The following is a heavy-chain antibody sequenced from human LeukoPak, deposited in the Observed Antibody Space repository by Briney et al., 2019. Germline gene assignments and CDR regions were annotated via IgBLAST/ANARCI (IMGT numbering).Heavy chain of an antibody. CDR2: ISGSGGST. CDR1: GFTFSSYA. Sequence: QSGGSLRLSCAASGFTFSSYAMSWVRQAPGKGLEWVSAISGSGGSTYYADSVKGRFTISRGNSKNTLYLQMNSLRAEDTAVYYCAKSDGDSSGWYGFWYFDLWGRGTLVTVSS. J-gene: IGHJ2*01. D-gene: IGHD6-19*01. CDR3: AKSDGDSSGWYGFWYFDL. V-gene: IGHV3-23*01.